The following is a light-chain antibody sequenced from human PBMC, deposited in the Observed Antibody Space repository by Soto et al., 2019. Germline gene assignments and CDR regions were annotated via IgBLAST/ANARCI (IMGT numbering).Light chain of an antibody. CDR1: QSVGTY. CDR3: QQYNSYS. CDR2: HAS. V-gene: IGKV1-5*01. J-gene: IGKJ1*01. Sequence: DIQMTQSPSSLSASVGDRVTITCRASQSVGTYVSWYQQKEGKAPKLLIYHASNLQSGVPSRFSGSGSGTEFTLTISSLQPDDFATYYCQQYNSYSFGQGTKVDIK.